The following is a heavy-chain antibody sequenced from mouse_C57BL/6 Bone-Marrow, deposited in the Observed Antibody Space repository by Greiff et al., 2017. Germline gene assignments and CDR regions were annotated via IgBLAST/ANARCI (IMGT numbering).Heavy chain of an antibody. J-gene: IGHJ2*01. CDR3: TGSPLLLRYFDY. Sequence: EVQLQQSGTVLARPGASVKMSCKTSGYTFTSYWMHWVKQRPGQGLEWIGAIYPGNSDTSYNQKFKGKAKLTAVTSASTAYMELSSLTNEDSAVYYCTGSPLLLRYFDYWGQGTTLTVSS. CDR1: GYTFTSYW. CDR2: IYPGNSDT. V-gene: IGHV1-5*01. D-gene: IGHD1-1*01.